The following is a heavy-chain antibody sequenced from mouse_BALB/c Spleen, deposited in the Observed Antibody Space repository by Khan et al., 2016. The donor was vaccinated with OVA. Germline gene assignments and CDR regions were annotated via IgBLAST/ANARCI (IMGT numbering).Heavy chain of an antibody. J-gene: IGHJ3*01. CDR2: ILGDGST. CDR1: GFSLTGSG. V-gene: IGHV2-6-7*01. CDR3: ARELRLGGIAN. D-gene: IGHD1-2*01. Sequence: QVQLQESGPGLVAPSQSLSLTCTVSGFSLTGSGVNWVRQPPGKGLEWLGMILGDGSTDYISALNSSLRINKDNSKSHVFLKLNSLQTDDTARDFWARELRLGGIANWGQGTRVTVSS.